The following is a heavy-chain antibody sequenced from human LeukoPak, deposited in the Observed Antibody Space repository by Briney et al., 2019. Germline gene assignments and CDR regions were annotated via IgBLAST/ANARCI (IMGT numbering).Heavy chain of an antibody. D-gene: IGHD4-17*01. CDR2: IYYSGST. CDR3: ARQLRPYYFDY. V-gene: IGHV4-38-2*02. Sequence: SETLSLTCTVSGYSISSGYYWGWIRQPPGKGLEWIGSIYYSGSTYYNPSLKSRVTISVDTSKNQFSLKLSSVTAADTAVYYCARQLRPYYFDYWGQGTLVTVSS. CDR1: GYSISSGYY. J-gene: IGHJ4*02.